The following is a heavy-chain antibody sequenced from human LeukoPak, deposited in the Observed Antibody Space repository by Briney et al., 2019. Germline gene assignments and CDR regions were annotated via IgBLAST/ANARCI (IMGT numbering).Heavy chain of an antibody. CDR3: TRNGDSDF. V-gene: IGHV3-73*01. Sequence: GGSLRLSCAASGFTFSVSTIHWVRQASGEGLEWVGRIRSKANNYATAYAASVKGRFTISRDDSKNTAYLQMNSLKTEDTAVYYCTRNGDSDFWGQGTLVTVSS. CDR2: IRSKANNYAT. D-gene: IGHD4-17*01. CDR1: GFTFSVST. J-gene: IGHJ4*02.